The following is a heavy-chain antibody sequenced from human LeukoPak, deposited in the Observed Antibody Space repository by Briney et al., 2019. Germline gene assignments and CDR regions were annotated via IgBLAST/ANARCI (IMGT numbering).Heavy chain of an antibody. CDR1: GFTFSSYS. J-gene: IGHJ4*02. V-gene: IGHV3-21*01. D-gene: IGHD3-22*01. CDR2: ISSSSSYI. Sequence: GGSLRLSCAASGFTFSSYSMNWVRQAPGKGLEWVSSISSSSSYIYYADSVKGRFTISRDNAKNSLYLQMNSLRAEDTAVYYCARVGDYYDSSGYYYYWGQGTLVTVSS. CDR3: ARVGDYYDSSGYYYY.